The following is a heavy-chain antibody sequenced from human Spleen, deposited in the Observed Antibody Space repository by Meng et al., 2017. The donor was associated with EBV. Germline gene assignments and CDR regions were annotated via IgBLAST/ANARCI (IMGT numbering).Heavy chain of an antibody. CDR1: GFSLSTTGEG. D-gene: IGHD3-3*01. J-gene: IGHJ5*02. CDR2: IYWDDDK. CDR3: AHRGPYNFWSGYYDWFDA. V-gene: IGHV2-5*02. Sequence: QITLKESGPTLVKSXXTLTRTXSFSGFSLSTTGEGVGWIRQSPGKALEWLALIYWDDDKRYSPSLKSRLTITKDTSKNQAILTMTNMDPVDTATYYCAHRGPYNFWSGYYDWFDAWGQGALGTVAS.